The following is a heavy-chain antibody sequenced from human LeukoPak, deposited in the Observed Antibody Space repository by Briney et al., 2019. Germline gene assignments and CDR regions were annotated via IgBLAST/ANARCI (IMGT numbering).Heavy chain of an antibody. V-gene: IGHV3-23*01. CDR3: ARGDYDFWSGYYRGPFDY. J-gene: IGHJ4*02. Sequence: PGGSLRLSCAASGFTFSSYAMSWVRQAPGKGLEWVSAISGSGGSTYYADSVKGRFTISRDNSKNTLYLQMNSLRAEDTAVYYCARGDYDFWSGYYRGPFDYWGQGTLVTVSS. D-gene: IGHD3-3*01. CDR2: ISGSGGST. CDR1: GFTFSSYA.